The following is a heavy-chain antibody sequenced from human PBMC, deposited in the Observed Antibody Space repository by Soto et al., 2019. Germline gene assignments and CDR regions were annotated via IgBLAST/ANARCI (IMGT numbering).Heavy chain of an antibody. CDR3: TRVAPTHLIVYSVWFDP. V-gene: IGHV3-9*01. J-gene: IGHJ5*02. CDR2: ISWNGGRV. D-gene: IGHD3-9*01. Sequence: EVQLVESGGGLVQPGRSLRLSCAISGFTFDDYAMHWVRQAPGKGLEWVSGISWNGGRVGYADSVKGRFTISRDNAGNSLYLQMKSLKPEATAVYYCTRVAPTHLIVYSVWFDPWGQGTLVTVSS. CDR1: GFTFDDYA.